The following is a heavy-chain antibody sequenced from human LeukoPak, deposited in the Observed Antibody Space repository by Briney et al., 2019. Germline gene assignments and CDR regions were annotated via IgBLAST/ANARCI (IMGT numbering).Heavy chain of an antibody. Sequence: SVKVSCKASGGTFSSYAISWVRQAPGQGLEWMGGMIPIFGTANYAQKFQGRVTITTDESTSTAYMELSSLRSEDTAVYYCARVCGSGECPLYSFDYWGQGTLVTVSS. CDR3: ARVCGSGECPLYSFDY. CDR2: MIPIFGTA. D-gene: IGHD3-16*02. CDR1: GGTFSSYA. J-gene: IGHJ4*02. V-gene: IGHV1-69*05.